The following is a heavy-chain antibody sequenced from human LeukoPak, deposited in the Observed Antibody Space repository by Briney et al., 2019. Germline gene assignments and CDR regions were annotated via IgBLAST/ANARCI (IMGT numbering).Heavy chain of an antibody. CDR3: AKFVNYGSYYYYYYIDV. CDR2: ISGSGATT. V-gene: IGHV3-23*01. CDR1: GFTFSSYA. Sequence: GGSLRLSCAASGFTFSSYAMNWVRQAPGKGLEWVSGISGSGATTYYADSVKGRFTISRDNSKNTLYLQMNSLRAEDTAVYYCAKFVNYGSYYYYYYIDVWGKGTTVTVSS. D-gene: IGHD3-10*01. J-gene: IGHJ6*03.